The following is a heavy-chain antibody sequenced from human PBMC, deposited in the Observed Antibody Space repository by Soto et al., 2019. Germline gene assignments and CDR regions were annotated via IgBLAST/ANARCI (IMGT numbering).Heavy chain of an antibody. CDR1: GFTFSGSA. CDR3: TIQSGVPAYYYYYMDV. V-gene: IGHV3-73*01. CDR2: IRSKANSYAT. J-gene: IGHJ6*03. D-gene: IGHD2-2*01. Sequence: EVQLVESGGGLVQPGGSLKLSCVASGFTFSGSAMHWVRHASGKGLEWVGRIRSKANSYATAYAASVKGRFTISRDDSQTMAYLQMTSLKTDDTAVYYCTIQSGVPAYYYYYMDVWGKGTRVPFSS.